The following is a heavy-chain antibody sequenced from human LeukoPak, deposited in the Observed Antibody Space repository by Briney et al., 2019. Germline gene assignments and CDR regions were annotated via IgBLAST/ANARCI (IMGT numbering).Heavy chain of an antibody. CDR3: AKDAGYCSGGSCYSSLYYYYGMDV. J-gene: IGHJ6*02. Sequence: GRSLRLSCAASGFTFGSYGMHWVRQAPGKGLKWVAVISYDGSNKYYADSVKGRFTISRDNSKNTLYLQMNSLRAEDTAVYYCAKDAGYCSGGSCYSSLYYYYGMDVWGQGTTVTVSS. CDR1: GFTFGSYG. V-gene: IGHV3-30*18. D-gene: IGHD2-15*01. CDR2: ISYDGSNK.